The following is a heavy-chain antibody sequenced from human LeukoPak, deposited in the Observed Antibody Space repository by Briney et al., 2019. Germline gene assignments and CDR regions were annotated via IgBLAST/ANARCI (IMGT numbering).Heavy chain of an antibody. CDR1: GFTFSSFA. Sequence: GGSLRLSCVASGFTFSSFAMSWVRQAPGKGLEWVSTVGHSFGTTFYADSVKGRFTISRDTSKNTLYLQMNSLRAEDTAVYYCSSPYNGIATIGSVHWGQGTLVTVSS. D-gene: IGHD1-14*01. V-gene: IGHV3-23*01. CDR2: VGHSFGTT. J-gene: IGHJ4*02. CDR3: SSPYNGIATIGSVH.